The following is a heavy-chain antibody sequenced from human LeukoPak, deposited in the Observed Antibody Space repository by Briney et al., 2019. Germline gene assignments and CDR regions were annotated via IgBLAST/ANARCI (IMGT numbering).Heavy chain of an antibody. CDR3: ARGVYWSLDY. J-gene: IGHJ3*01. CDR1: GFIFNTNG. V-gene: IGHV3-23*01. Sequence: GGSLRLSCAISGFIFNTNGMNWVRQSPGKGLEWLATIAGGDESTYYADSVKGRFAISRDNSKNTVFLHMNSLRVEDTAMYYCARGVYWSLDYWGQGTMVTVSS. CDR2: IAGGDEST. D-gene: IGHD1-1*01.